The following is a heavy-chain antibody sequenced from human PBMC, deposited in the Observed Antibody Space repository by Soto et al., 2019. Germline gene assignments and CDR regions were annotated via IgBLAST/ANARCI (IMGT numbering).Heavy chain of an antibody. CDR3: AKWYRGSWGGYSYGPDAFDI. J-gene: IGHJ3*02. Sequence: EVQLLESGGGLVQPGGSLRLSCAASGFTFSSYAMSWVRQAPGKGLEWVSAISGSGGSTYYADSVKGRFTISRDNSKNTLYLQMTSLRAEDTAVYYCAKWYRGSWGGYSYGPDAFDIWGQGTMVTVSS. CDR1: GFTFSSYA. CDR2: ISGSGGST. V-gene: IGHV3-23*01. D-gene: IGHD5-18*01.